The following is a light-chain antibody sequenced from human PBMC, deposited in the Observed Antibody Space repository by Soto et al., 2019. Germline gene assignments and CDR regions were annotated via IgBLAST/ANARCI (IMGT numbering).Light chain of an antibody. CDR3: CSYAGSSTFFYV. Sequence: QSVLTQPASVSGSPGQSITISCTGTRSDVGSYNLVSWYQQHPGKAPKLMIYEGSKRPSGVSNRFSGSKSGNTASLTISGLKAEDGADYYCCSYAGSSTFFYVFGTGTKVTVL. CDR1: RSDVGSYNL. CDR2: EGS. V-gene: IGLV2-23*03. J-gene: IGLJ1*01.